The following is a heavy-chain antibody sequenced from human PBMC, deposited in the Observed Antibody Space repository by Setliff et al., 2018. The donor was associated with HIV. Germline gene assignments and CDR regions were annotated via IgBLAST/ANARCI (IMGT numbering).Heavy chain of an antibody. CDR1: GGSIKYDY. D-gene: IGHD3-10*01. Sequence: PSETLSLTCSVSGGSIKYDYWSWIRQSPGKGLEWIAWIHDSGSANYNPSLKSRVTISLDKSKNQFALNLTSVTAADSAVYYCARGWGYGSGSYYRGYYFDIWGQGTTVTVSS. CDR2: IHDSGSA. CDR3: ARGWGYGSGSYYRGYYFDI. V-gene: IGHV4-59*01. J-gene: IGHJ3*02.